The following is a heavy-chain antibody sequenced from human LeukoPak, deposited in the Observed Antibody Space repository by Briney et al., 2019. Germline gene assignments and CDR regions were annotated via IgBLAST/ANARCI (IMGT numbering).Heavy chain of an antibody. CDR3: AREGDGYTNGNFDY. V-gene: IGHV1-18*01. J-gene: IGHJ4*02. CDR1: GYTFTSYG. Sequence: ASVKVSCKASGYTFTSYGISWVRQAPGQGLEWMGWTSAYNGNTNYAQKLQGRVIMTTDTSTNTAHMELTYLRSDDTAVYYCAREGDGYTNGNFDYWGQGTLVTVSS. CDR2: TSAYNGNT. D-gene: IGHD5-24*01.